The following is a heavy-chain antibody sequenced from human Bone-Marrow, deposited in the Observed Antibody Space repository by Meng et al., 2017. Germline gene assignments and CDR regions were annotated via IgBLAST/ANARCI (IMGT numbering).Heavy chain of an antibody. V-gene: IGHV4-4*02. CDR2: FHHSGTT. CDR1: GASVSSGYW. J-gene: IGHJ4*02. D-gene: IGHD6-19*01. Sequence: QVQLQESGPGLVKPSGTLSLTCCVSGASVSSGYWWTWVCQPPGKGLEWIGEFHHSGTTNYNPSLRSRVTISVDTSKNQFSLRLTSVTAADTAVYYCAASSGWYRIDSWGQGTLVTVSS. CDR3: AASSGWYRIDS.